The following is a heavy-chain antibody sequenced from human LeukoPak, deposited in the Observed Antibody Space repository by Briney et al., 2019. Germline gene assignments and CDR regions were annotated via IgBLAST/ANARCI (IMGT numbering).Heavy chain of an antibody. Sequence: GGSLRLSCAASGFTFSSYSMSWVRQAPGKGLEWVANIKQDGSEKYYVDSVKGRFTISRDNAKNSLYLQMNSLRAEDTAVYYCARVYDYFDYWGQGTLVTVSS. CDR1: GFTFSSYS. CDR3: ARVYDYFDY. V-gene: IGHV3-7*01. CDR2: IKQDGSEK. D-gene: IGHD5/OR15-5a*01. J-gene: IGHJ4*02.